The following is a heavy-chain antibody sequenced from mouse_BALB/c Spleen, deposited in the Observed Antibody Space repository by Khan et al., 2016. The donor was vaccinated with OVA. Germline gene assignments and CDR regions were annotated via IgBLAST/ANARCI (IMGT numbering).Heavy chain of an antibody. Sequence: EVQLQQSGPELVKPGASVKISCKASGYSFTGYFMNWVMQSHGKSLEWIGRINPHVGETLFNPKFKGKATLTVDESSSTAHLELRSLASEDSAVYYCARVYSSDFDYWGQGTTLTVSS. V-gene: IGHV1-20*02. CDR2: INPHVGET. CDR1: GYSFTGYF. D-gene: IGHD1-1*01. J-gene: IGHJ2*01. CDR3: ARVYSSDFDY.